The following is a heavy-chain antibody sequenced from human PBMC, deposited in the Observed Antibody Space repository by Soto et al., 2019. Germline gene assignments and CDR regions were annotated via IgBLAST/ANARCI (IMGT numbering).Heavy chain of an antibody. Sequence: GASVKVSCKASGFSFTGYYIHWLRQAPVQGLEWMGWINAHSGGTEYAQKFQGRVTLTRDTSIATAYLTLTSLTSDDTALYYCAKDLTRQLAYWLDPWGQGTQVTVSS. CDR1: GFSFTGYY. D-gene: IGHD6-6*01. CDR3: AKDLTRQLAYWLDP. V-gene: IGHV1-2*02. CDR2: INAHSGGT. J-gene: IGHJ5*02.